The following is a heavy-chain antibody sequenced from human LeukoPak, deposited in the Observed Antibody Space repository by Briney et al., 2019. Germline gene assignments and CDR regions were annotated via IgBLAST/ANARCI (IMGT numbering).Heavy chain of an antibody. V-gene: IGHV3-48*03. CDR3: ARRDTAMDFDY. J-gene: IGHJ4*02. D-gene: IGHD5-18*01. Sequence: GGSLRLSCEASGFTFNNFEMNWVRQAPGKGLEWVSYISDSGSNIYYAHSVKGRFTISRDNSKNTLYLQMNSLRAEDTAVYYCARRDTAMDFDYWGQGTLVTVSS. CDR2: ISDSGSNI. CDR1: GFTFNNFE.